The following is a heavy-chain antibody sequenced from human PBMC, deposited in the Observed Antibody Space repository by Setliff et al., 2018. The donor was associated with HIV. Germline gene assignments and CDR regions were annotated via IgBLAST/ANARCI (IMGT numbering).Heavy chain of an antibody. J-gene: IGHJ3*02. CDR2: ISTSGRT. CDR3: ARADNYYYDSGAFKSGLDAFDI. CDR1: GGSISSGNNY. V-gene: IGHV4-61*09. D-gene: IGHD3-22*01. Sequence: SETLSLTCTVSGGSISSGNNYWSWIRQPAGKGLEWIGHISTSGRTNYNPSLMSRLTISVDTSKNQFSLKLSSVTAADTAVYHCARADNYYYDSGAFKSGLDAFDIWGQGTMVTVSS.